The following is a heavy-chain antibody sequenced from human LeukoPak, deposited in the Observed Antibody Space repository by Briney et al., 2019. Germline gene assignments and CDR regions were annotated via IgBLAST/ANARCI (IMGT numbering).Heavy chain of an antibody. CDR2: IYYSGST. J-gene: IGHJ6*03. V-gene: IGHV4-59*08. CDR3: ARLPGELLRTYYYYYMDV. Sequence: SETLSLTCTVSGGSISSYYWSWIRQPPGKGLDWLGYIYYSGSTNYNPSLKSRVTISVDTSKNQFSLKLSSVTAADTAVYYCARLPGELLRTYYYYYMDVWGKGTTVTVSS. D-gene: IGHD1-26*01. CDR1: GGSISSYY.